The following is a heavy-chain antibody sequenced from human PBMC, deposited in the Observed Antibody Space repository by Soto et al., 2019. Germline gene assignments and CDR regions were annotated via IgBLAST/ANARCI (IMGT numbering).Heavy chain of an antibody. CDR3: ARDRGYSSGWSRGAYYYYGMDV. Sequence: ASVKVSCKASGGTFSSYAISWGRQAPGQGLEWMGGIIPIFGTANYAQKFQGRVTITADESTSTAYMELSSLRSEDTAVYYCARDRGYSSGWSRGAYYYYGMDVWGQGTTVTVSS. D-gene: IGHD6-19*01. V-gene: IGHV1-69*13. CDR2: IIPIFGTA. J-gene: IGHJ6*02. CDR1: GGTFSSYA.